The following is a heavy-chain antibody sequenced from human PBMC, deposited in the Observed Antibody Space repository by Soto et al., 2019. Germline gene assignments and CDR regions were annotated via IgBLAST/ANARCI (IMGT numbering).Heavy chain of an antibody. Sequence: QVQLVQSGAEVKKPGSSVNVSCKASGDTFSSSTFSWVRQAPGQGLEWMGRVIPVLAIANSARKLEGRVTITADKSTSTVYMELSSLISEDTAMYYCGMARYDSRYLCCGMDVWGQGTTVTVSS. J-gene: IGHJ6*02. CDR1: GDTFSSST. V-gene: IGHV1-69*02. CDR3: GMARYDSRYLCCGMDV. D-gene: IGHD3-22*01. CDR2: VIPVLAIA.